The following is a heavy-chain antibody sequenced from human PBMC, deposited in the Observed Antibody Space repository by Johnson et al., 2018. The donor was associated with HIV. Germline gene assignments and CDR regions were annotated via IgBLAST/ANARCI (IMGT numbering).Heavy chain of an antibody. J-gene: IGHJ3*02. Sequence: QVLLVESGGGVVQPGRSLRLSCAASGFTFSSYTIHWVRQAPGKGLEWVALISFDGSHKYYADSVKGRFTISRDNSKNTLYQQMHSRRADDTAVYYCARDEEVMYAMGAFDIWGQGTMLTVSS. CDR2: ISFDGSHK. V-gene: IGHV3-30*04. CDR3: ARDEEVMYAMGAFDI. CDR1: GFTFSSYT. D-gene: IGHD2-8*02.